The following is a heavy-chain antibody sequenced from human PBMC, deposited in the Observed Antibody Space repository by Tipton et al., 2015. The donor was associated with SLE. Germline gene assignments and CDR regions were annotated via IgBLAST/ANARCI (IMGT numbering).Heavy chain of an antibody. V-gene: IGHV4-34*01. D-gene: IGHD5-24*01. CDR3: ARDHYGYNHGIDY. Sequence: TLSLTCAVYGGSFSGYFWSWIRQPPGKGLEWIGEIYHSGSTNYNPSLKSRVTISVDKSKNQFSLKLSSVTAADTAVYYCARDHYGYNHGIDYWGQGALVTVSS. CDR1: GGSFSGYF. J-gene: IGHJ4*02. CDR2: IYHSGST.